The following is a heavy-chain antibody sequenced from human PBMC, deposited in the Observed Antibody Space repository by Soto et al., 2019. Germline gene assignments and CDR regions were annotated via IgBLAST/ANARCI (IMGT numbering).Heavy chain of an antibody. CDR2: INPSGGIT. CDR3: ASSPAFSSSWYGIPPDPSHGMDV. CDR1: GYTFTSFY. V-gene: IGHV1-46*01. Sequence: QMQLVQSGAEVKRPGASVRVSCKSSGYTFTSFYIHWVRQAPGQGLEWMGIINPSGGITNFAQRFQCRGTMTRDMSTNPHVMELSSLKSDDTAVYYCASSPAFSSSWYGIPPDPSHGMDVWGQGTTVTVS. D-gene: IGHD6-13*01. J-gene: IGHJ6*02.